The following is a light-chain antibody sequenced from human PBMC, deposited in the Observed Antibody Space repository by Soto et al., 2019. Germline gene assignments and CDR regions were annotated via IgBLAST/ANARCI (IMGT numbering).Light chain of an antibody. Sequence: EIVMPQSPVTLSASPGARVTLSCRASQSVNINLAWYQQRHGQAPRVLIYGASNRASGIPDKFSGSGSGKDFTLTINRLEPDDFALYFCQQYKDWPLLPFGGGTMVEI. CDR3: QQYKDWPLLP. CDR1: QSVNIN. J-gene: IGKJ4*01. V-gene: IGKV3D-15*01. CDR2: GAS.